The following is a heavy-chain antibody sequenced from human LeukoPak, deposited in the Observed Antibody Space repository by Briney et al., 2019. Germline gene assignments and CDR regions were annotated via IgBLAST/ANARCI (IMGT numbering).Heavy chain of an antibody. J-gene: IGHJ4*02. D-gene: IGHD3-10*01. CDR2: ISSSGRYI. CDR3: ARGIDGAFDY. CDR1: EFTFSSYN. Sequence: GSLRLSCAASEFTFSSYNMNWVRQAPGKGLEWVSSISSSGRYIYYADSVKGRFTISRDNAENTLFLQMTSLRAEDTAVYYCARGIDGAFDYWGQGTLVTVSS. V-gene: IGHV3-21*04.